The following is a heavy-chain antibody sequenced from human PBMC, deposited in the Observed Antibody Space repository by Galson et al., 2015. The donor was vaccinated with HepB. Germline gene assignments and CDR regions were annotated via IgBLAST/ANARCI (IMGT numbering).Heavy chain of an antibody. D-gene: IGHD3-16*01. CDR1: GFTFSDYY. CDR3: ARDFESYDYVWGSSLRSYYFDY. Sequence: SLRLSCAASGFTFSDYYMSWIRQAPGKGLEWVSYISSSGSTIYYADSVKGRFTISRDNAKNSLYLQMNSLRAEDTAVYYCARDFESYDYVWGSSLRSYYFDYWGQGTLVTVSS. J-gene: IGHJ4*02. CDR2: ISSSGSTI. V-gene: IGHV3-11*01.